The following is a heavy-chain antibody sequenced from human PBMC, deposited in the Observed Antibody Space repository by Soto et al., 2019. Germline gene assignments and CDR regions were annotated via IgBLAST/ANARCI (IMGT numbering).Heavy chain of an antibody. CDR2: ISSRGGDT. D-gene: IGHD1-20*01. CDR3: AKDLFPALSGKDYYYGLDV. Sequence: GGSLRLSCAASGFPFSDYAMSWVRQAPGKGLQWVSVISSRGGDTYYADSVRGRFTISRDNSKSTLSLQMNSLRAEDTAIYYCAKDLFPALSGKDYYYGLDVWGPGTTVTVSS. J-gene: IGHJ6*02. CDR1: GFPFSDYA. V-gene: IGHV3-23*01.